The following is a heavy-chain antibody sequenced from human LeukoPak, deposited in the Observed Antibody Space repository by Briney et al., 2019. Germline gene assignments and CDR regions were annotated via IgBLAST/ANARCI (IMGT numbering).Heavy chain of an antibody. J-gene: IGHJ6*02. CDR2: IYYSGST. CDR1: GGSISSYY. Sequence: SETLSLTCTVSGGSISSYYWSWIRQPPGKGLEWIGYIYYSGSTNYNPSLKSRVTISVDTFKNQFSLKLSSVTAADTAVYYCARLTRIYGMDVWGQGTTVTVSS. CDR3: ARLTRIYGMDV. V-gene: IGHV4-59*08.